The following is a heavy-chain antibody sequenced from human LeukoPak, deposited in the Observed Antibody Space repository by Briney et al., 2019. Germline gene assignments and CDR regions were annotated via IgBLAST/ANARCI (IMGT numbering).Heavy chain of an antibody. D-gene: IGHD6-13*01. J-gene: IGHJ4*02. Sequence: SETLSLTCTVSGGSISSYYWSWIRQPPGKGLEWIGYIYYSGSTNYNPSLKSRVIISVDTSKNQFSLKLSSVTAADTAVYYCARLSSGSSSWYDIDYWGQGTLVTVSS. CDR3: ARLSSGSSSWYDIDY. V-gene: IGHV4-59*08. CDR2: IYYSGST. CDR1: GGSISSYY.